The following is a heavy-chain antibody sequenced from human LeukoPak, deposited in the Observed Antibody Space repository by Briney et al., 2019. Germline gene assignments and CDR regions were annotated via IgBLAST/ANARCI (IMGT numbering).Heavy chain of an antibody. CDR2: IYSTGST. Sequence: PSETLSLTCTVSGGSISSYYWSWIRQPAGKGLEWIGRIYSTGSTNYNPSLKSRVTMSVGTSKNQFSLRLRSVTAAETAVYYCARQIASAGTAGFDFWGQGALVTVSS. CDR1: GGSISSYY. J-gene: IGHJ4*02. CDR3: ARQIASAGTAGFDF. V-gene: IGHV4-4*07. D-gene: IGHD6-13*01.